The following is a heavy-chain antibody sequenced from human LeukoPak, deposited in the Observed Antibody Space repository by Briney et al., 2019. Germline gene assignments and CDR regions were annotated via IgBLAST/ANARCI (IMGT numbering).Heavy chain of an antibody. V-gene: IGHV4-39*01. CDR2: IYYSGST. J-gene: IGHJ6*03. CDR3: ARLHYGGNYGYYYYYMDV. D-gene: IGHD4-23*01. Sequence: SETLSLTCTVSGDSISSTNYYWGWIRQPPGKGLEWIGSIYYSGSTYYNPSLESRVTISVDTSKNQFSLKLSSVTAADTAVYYCARLHYGGNYGYYYYYMDVWGKGTTVTISS. CDR1: GDSISSTNYY.